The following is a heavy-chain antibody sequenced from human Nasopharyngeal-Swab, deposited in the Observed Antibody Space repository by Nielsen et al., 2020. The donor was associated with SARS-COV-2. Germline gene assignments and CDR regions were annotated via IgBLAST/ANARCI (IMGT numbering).Heavy chain of an antibody. CDR2: IYYSGST. V-gene: IGHV4-59*13. CDR3: ARGSGYYYSSGYSDY. J-gene: IGHJ4*01. Sequence: SETLSLTCTVSGGSISSYYWSWIRQPPGKGLEWIGYIYYSGSTNYNPSLKTRVTISVDTSKNQFSLQLSSVTAADTAVYYCARGSGYYYSSGYSDYWGHRTRVTVSS. D-gene: IGHD3-22*01. CDR1: GGSISSYY.